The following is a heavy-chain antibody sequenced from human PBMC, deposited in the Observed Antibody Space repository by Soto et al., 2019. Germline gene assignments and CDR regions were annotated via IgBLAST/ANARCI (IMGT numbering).Heavy chain of an antibody. CDR1: GFTFSTYW. J-gene: IGHJ3*02. V-gene: IGHV3-74*01. CDR3: VRTWHGFDI. CDR2: INGDGSYT. Sequence: EVQLVESGGGLVQPGGSLRLSCAASGFTFSTYWMHWVRQAPEKGLLWVSHINGDGSYTDFADSVKGRFTISRDNAKNTVYLQMQSLRVDVTAVYFCVRTWHGFDIWGPGTMVTVSS.